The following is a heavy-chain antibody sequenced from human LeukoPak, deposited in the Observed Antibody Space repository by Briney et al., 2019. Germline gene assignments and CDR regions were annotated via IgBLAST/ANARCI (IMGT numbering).Heavy chain of an antibody. D-gene: IGHD6-13*01. CDR2: IIPIFGTA. V-gene: IGHV1-69*13. CDR1: GGTFSSYA. Sequence: ASVKVSCKASGGTFSSYAISWVRQAPGQGLEWMGGIIPIFGTANYAQKFQGRVTITADEPTSTAYMELSSLRSEDTAVYYCARGNLYSSSWYWFDPWGQGTLVTVSS. CDR3: ARGNLYSSSWYWFDP. J-gene: IGHJ5*02.